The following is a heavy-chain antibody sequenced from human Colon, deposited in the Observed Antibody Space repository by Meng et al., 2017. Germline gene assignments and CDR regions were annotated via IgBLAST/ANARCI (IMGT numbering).Heavy chain of an antibody. CDR2: INEHGSEK. Sequence: GGSLRLSCEASGFTFSNTWMSWVRQAPGKGLEWVANINEHGSEKYYADSLKGRFTISRDNAKNSLYLQMNSLRAEDTAVYYCASHNSFYFGDWGQGTLVTASS. J-gene: IGHJ4*02. V-gene: IGHV3-7*01. CDR1: GFTFSNTW. D-gene: IGHD2-15*01. CDR3: ASHNSFYFGD.